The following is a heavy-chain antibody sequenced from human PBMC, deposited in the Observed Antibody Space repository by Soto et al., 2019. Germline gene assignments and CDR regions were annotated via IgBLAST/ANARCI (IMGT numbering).Heavy chain of an antibody. J-gene: IGHJ6*02. CDR2: ISDGSRNI. Sequence: EVLLVESGGGLVKPGGSLRLSCAGSGFSFSTYGMNWVRQAPGKGLEWVSFISDGSRNIYYADSVKGRFTISRDNAKDSLYLQMNSLRAEDTAVYYCARVAYYYYGMDVWGQGTTVTVSS. V-gene: IGHV3-21*01. CDR3: ARVAYYYYGMDV. CDR1: GFSFSTYG.